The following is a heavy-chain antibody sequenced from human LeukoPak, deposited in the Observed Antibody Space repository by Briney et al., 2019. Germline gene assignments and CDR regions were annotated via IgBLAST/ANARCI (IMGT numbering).Heavy chain of an antibody. Sequence: ASVKVSCKASGYTFTGYYMHWVRQAPGQGLAWMGWINPNSGGTNYAQKFQGRVTMTRDTSISAAYMELSRLRSDDTAVYYCARDDSIQLWLIDYWGQGTLVTVSS. CDR1: GYTFTGYY. CDR2: INPNSGGT. J-gene: IGHJ4*02. V-gene: IGHV1-2*02. CDR3: ARDDSIQLWLIDY. D-gene: IGHD5-18*01.